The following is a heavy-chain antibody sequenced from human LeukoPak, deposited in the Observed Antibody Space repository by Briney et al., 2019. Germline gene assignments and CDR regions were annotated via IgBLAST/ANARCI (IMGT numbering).Heavy chain of an antibody. Sequence: SVKVSCKASGGTFSSYAISWVRQAPGQGLEWMGGIIPIFGTANYAQKFQGRVTITADESTSTAYMELSSLRSEGTAVYYCASTMVWGASDYWGQGTLVTVSS. CDR1: GGTFSSYA. J-gene: IGHJ4*02. CDR2: IIPIFGTA. D-gene: IGHD3-10*01. CDR3: ASTMVWGASDY. V-gene: IGHV1-69*13.